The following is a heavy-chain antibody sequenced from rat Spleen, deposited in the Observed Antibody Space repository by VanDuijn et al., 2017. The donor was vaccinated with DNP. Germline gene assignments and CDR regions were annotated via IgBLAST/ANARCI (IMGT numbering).Heavy chain of an antibody. V-gene: IGHV5-7*01. D-gene: IGHD1-2*01. J-gene: IGHJ2*01. CDR1: GFTFSDYN. Sequence: EVQLVESGGGLVQPGRSLKLSCAASGFTFSDYNMAWVRQAPKKGLEWVATISHDDSGTYYRDSVKGRFPISRDNAKSTLYLQMTSLGSEDTATYYCARHYYSSSNGDYWGQGVMVTVSS. CDR3: ARHYYSSSNGDY. CDR2: ISHDDSGT.